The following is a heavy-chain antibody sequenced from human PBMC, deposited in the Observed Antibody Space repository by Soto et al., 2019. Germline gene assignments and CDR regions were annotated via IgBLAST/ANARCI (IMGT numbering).Heavy chain of an antibody. CDR2: ISAYNGNT. V-gene: IGHV1-18*01. J-gene: IGHJ6*02. D-gene: IGHD2-21*02. Sequence: QVQLVQSGAEVKKPGASVKVSCKASGYTFTSYGISWVRQAPGQGLEWMGWISAYNGNTNYAQKLQGRVTMTTDTSTSTAYRELRSLRSDETAVYYCASSSPQVTRLSYYYYGMDVWGQGTTVTVSS. CDR3: ASSSPQVTRLSYYYYGMDV. CDR1: GYTFTSYG.